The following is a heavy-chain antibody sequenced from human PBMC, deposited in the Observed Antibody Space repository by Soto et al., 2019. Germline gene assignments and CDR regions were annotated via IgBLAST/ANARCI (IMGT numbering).Heavy chain of an antibody. Sequence: GESLKISCRASGYKFTTFWLNWVRQTPGKGLEWLGRIDTTDSFTNYSPPFEGHVTISVDRSISTAYLQWNSLQASATAIYYCARPASGGSRDAFDVWGQGTTVTVSS. CDR3: ARPASGGSRDAFDV. D-gene: IGHD2-15*01. CDR2: IDTTDSFT. J-gene: IGHJ3*01. V-gene: IGHV5-10-1*01. CDR1: GYKFTTFW.